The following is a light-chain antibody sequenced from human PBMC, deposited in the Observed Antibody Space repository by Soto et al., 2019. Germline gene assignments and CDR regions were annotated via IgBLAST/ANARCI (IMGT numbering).Light chain of an antibody. V-gene: IGKV2D-29*02. Sequence: DVAMTETPLSLSVAPGQPASVTCKSCQSLLHITGETFLFWYLQKPGQSPQLMIYEVSTRVSGVPDRLSGSGSGTDLKLEISRVETDDVGIYYCMQSTQLPPTCGQGTRLEIK. CDR1: QSLLHITGETF. J-gene: IGKJ5*01. CDR3: MQSTQLPPT. CDR2: EVS.